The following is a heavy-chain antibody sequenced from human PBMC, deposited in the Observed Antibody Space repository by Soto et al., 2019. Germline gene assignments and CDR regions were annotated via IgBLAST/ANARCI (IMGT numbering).Heavy chain of an antibody. D-gene: IGHD2-2*01. CDR3: AKLRRGSSIKDDHYDMDV. Sequence: PGEFLKICCKASGYSFTYYWGGWVRQMPGKGLEWMGIIYPSDYDTRYSPSSEGQVTISADKSISTAYLQWSSLKASDTAMYYCAKLRRGSSIKDDHYDMDVWGQGTMVTVSS. CDR2: IYPSDYDT. V-gene: IGHV5-51*01. J-gene: IGHJ6*02. CDR1: GYSFTYYW.